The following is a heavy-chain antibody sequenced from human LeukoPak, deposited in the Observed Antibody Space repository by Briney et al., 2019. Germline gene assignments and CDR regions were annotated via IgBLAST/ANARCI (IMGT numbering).Heavy chain of an antibody. CDR3: ASQNSLYYYYYYMDV. Sequence: PSETLSLTCAVSGYSISSGYCWGWIRQPPGKGLEWIGSIYHSGSTYYNPSLKSRVTISVDTSKNQFSLKLSSVTAADTAVYYCASQNSLYYYYYYMDVWGKGTTDTVSS. V-gene: IGHV4-38-2*01. D-gene: IGHD2/OR15-2a*01. J-gene: IGHJ6*03. CDR1: GYSISSGYC. CDR2: IYHSGST.